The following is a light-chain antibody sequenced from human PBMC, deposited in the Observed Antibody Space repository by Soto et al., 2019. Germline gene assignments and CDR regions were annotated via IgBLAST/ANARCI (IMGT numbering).Light chain of an antibody. J-gene: IGLJ1*01. CDR3: SSYAGSDNPVV. CDR2: GVN. CDR1: SSDVGGHNY. Sequence: QSALTQPPSASGSPGQSVTISCTGASSDVGGHNYVSWYQQHPGKAPKVMIYGVNKRPSGVPDRFSGSKSGNTASLTVSGLQAEDEADYYCSSYAGSDNPVVFGTGTKVTVL. V-gene: IGLV2-8*01.